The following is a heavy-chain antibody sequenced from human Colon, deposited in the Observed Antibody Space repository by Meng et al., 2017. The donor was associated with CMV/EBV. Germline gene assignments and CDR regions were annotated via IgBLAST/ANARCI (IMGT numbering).Heavy chain of an antibody. D-gene: IGHD2-21*01. CDR2: IDGSGNS. J-gene: IGHJ6*02. CDR3: VGRLRPDV. V-gene: IGHV3-53*01. Sequence: GGSLRLSCAVSGGSVRSGSYYWSWIRQPPGKGLEWVSFIDGSGNSDYANSVRGRFTMSRDKSKNILYLQMTSLRADDSAVYYCVGRLRPDVWGQGTTVTVSS. CDR1: GGSVRSGSYY.